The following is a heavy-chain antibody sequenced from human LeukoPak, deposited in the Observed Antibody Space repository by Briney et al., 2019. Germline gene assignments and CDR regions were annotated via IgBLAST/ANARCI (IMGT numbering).Heavy chain of an antibody. CDR2: IYPGDSDT. CDR3: ARRPHESGREFDY. J-gene: IGHJ4*02. CDR1: GYSFTSYW. Sequence: GESLKISCKGSGYSFTSYWIGWVRQMPGKGLEWMGIIYPGDSDTRYSLSFQGQVTISVDKSISTAYLQWSSLQAPDTAMYYCARRPHESGREFDYWGQGTLVTVSS. D-gene: IGHD5-24*01. V-gene: IGHV5-51*01.